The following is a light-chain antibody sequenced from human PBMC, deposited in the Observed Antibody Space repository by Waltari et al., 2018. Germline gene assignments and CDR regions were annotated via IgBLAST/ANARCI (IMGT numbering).Light chain of an antibody. CDR1: SSNIGRGY. CDR2: TND. CDR3: AAWDDSLSGHVV. J-gene: IGLJ2*01. Sequence: QSVLTQPPSASATPGRRVTITCSGSSSNIGRGYGNRYQQFPGTAPKLLIYTNDQRPSGVPDRFSGSKSGTSASLAISGLRSEDEADYYCAAWDDSLSGHVVFGGGTKLTVL. V-gene: IGLV1-47*02.